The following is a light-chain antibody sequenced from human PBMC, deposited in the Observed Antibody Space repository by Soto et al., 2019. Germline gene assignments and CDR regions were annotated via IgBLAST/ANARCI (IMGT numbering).Light chain of an antibody. J-gene: IGLJ1*01. CDR1: SGAVSSGSY. CDR3: LLYQGVIYV. V-gene: IGLV7-43*01. CDR2: NTD. Sequence: QTVVTQEPSLTVSPGGTVTLTCASTSGAVSSGSYPTWYQQKPGQTPRPLIYNTDSKYSWTPARFSGSLLGGQAALTLYAAQTEDEAEYYCLLYQGVIYVFGGGTKLTVL.